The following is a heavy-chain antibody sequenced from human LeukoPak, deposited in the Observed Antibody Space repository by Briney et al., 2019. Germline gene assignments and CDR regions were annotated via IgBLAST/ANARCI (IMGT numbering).Heavy chain of an antibody. V-gene: IGHV3-30*02. CDR1: GFTFSSYG. J-gene: IGHJ6*03. D-gene: IGHD6-13*01. Sequence: GGSLRLSCAASGFTFSSYGMHWVRQAPGKGLEWVAFIRYDGSNKYYADSVKGRFTISRDNSKNTLYLQMNSLRAEDTAVYYCAKDRIAAAGNYMDVWGKGTTVTVSS. CDR2: IRYDGSNK. CDR3: AKDRIAAAGNYMDV.